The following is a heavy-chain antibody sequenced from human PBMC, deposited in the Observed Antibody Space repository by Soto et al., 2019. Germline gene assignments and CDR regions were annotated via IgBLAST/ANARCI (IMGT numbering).Heavy chain of an antibody. CDR2: IIPIFGTA. CDR3: ASRGYCSGGSCYYGHDAFDI. D-gene: IGHD2-15*01. J-gene: IGHJ3*02. CDR1: GGTFSSYA. V-gene: IGHV1-69*13. Sequence: GASVKVSCKASGGTFSSYAISWVRQAPGQGLEWMGGIIPIFGTANYAQKFQGRVTITADESTSTAYMELSSLRSEDTAVYYCASRGYCSGGSCYYGHDAFDIWGQGTMVTVSS.